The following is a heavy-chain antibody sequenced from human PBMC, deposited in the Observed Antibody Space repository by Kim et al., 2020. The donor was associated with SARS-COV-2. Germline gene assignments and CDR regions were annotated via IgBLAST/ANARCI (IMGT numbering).Heavy chain of an antibody. CDR2: SHK. D-gene: IGHD2-8*01. Sequence: SHKICVDSGKGRFTISRDSAKNSLYLQMNNLRVEDTAVYYCARTNGYNDNWGQGILVTVSS. CDR3: ARTNGYNDN. J-gene: IGHJ4*02. V-gene: IGHV3-7*03.